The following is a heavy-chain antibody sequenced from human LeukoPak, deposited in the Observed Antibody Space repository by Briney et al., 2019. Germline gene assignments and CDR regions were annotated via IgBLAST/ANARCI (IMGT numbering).Heavy chain of an antibody. CDR3: AREAVLMVYAAYYFDY. V-gene: IGHV1-2*02. Sequence: ASVKVSCKASGYTFTGYYMRWVRQAPGQGLEWMGWINPNSGGTNYAQKFQGRVTMTRDTSISTAYMELSRLRSDDTAVYYCAREAVLMVYAAYYFDYWGQGTLVTVSS. D-gene: IGHD2-8*01. CDR1: GYTFTGYY. J-gene: IGHJ4*02. CDR2: INPNSGGT.